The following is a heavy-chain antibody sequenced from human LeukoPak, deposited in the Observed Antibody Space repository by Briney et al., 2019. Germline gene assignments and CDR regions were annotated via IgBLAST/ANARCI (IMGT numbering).Heavy chain of an antibody. CDR2: IYYSGST. CDR3: ARHYRYCSSTSCYDY. J-gene: IGHJ4*02. D-gene: IGHD2-2*01. CDR1: GGSISSYY. V-gene: IGHV4-59*08. Sequence: SETLSHTCTVSGGSISSYYWSWIRQPPGKGLEWIGYIYYSGSTNYNPSLKSRVTISVDTSKNQFCLKLSSVTAADTAVYYCARHYRYCSSTSCYDYWGQGTLVTVSS.